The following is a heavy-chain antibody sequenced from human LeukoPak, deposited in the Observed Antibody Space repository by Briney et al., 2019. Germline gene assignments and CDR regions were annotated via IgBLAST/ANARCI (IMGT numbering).Heavy chain of an antibody. J-gene: IGHJ6*02. V-gene: IGHV3-21*04. D-gene: IGHD3-16*01. Sequence: PGGSLRLSCAASGFTFSSYSMNWVRQAPGKGLEWVSSISSSSSYIYYADSVKGRFTISRDNAKNSLYLQMNSLRAEDTALCYCAKDITGGEGYYYYGMDVWGQGTTVTVSS. CDR3: AKDITGGEGYYYYGMDV. CDR2: ISSSSSYI. CDR1: GFTFSSYS.